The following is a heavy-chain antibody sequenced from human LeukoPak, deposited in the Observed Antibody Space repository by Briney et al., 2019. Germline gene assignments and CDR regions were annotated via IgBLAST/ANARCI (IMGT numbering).Heavy chain of an antibody. V-gene: IGHV3-48*03. CDR3: ARTMVRGVNHYYYYYYMDV. J-gene: IGHJ6*03. Sequence: GGSLRLSCAASGFTFSSYEMSWVRQAPGKGLEWVSYISSSGSTIYYADSVKGRFTISRDNAKNSLYLQMNSLRAEDTAVYYCARTMVRGVNHYYYYYYMDVWGKGTTVTVSS. CDR2: ISSSGSTI. D-gene: IGHD3-10*01. CDR1: GFTFSSYE.